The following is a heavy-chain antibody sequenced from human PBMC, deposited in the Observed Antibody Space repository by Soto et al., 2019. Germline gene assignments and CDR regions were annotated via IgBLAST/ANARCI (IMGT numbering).Heavy chain of an antibody. J-gene: IGHJ5*02. CDR3: ARLRKYYQSLDP. Sequence: KGLEWVGYIYYDGTARHNPSLKSRVTISLETSRSQFSLRLSSVSAADTAVYYCARLRKYYQSLDPWGPGTPVIVSS. CDR2: IYYDGTA. V-gene: IGHV4-59*08. D-gene: IGHD2-2*01.